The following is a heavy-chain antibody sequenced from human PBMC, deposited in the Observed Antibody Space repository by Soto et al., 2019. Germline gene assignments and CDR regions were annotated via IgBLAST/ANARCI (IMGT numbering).Heavy chain of an antibody. J-gene: IGHJ5*01. V-gene: IGHV4-61*01. CDR1: GASLTSGSYY. Sequence: QVQLQESGPGLVRPSETLSLTCTVSGASLTSGSYYWSWVRQPPGKGLEWIAYIYRSGSTNYNPYLKSRATISVDTSKNQFSLRLTSVTPADTAMYYCARWKYSYADLPGDWFDSWGQGTLVTVSS. D-gene: IGHD3-16*01. CDR3: ARWKYSYADLPGDWFDS. CDR2: IYRSGST.